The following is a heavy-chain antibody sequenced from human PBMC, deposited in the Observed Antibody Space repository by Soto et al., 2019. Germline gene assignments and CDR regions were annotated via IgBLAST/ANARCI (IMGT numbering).Heavy chain of an antibody. CDR3: ARDRVGDGGNHDYFDY. CDR2: IWYDGSNK. D-gene: IGHD2-15*01. Sequence: QVQLVESGGGVVQPGRSLRPSCAASGFTFSSYGMHWVRQAPGKGLEWVAVIWYDGSNKYYADSVKGRFTISRDNSKNTLYLQMDSLRAEDTAVYYCARDRVGDGGNHDYFDYWGQGTLVTVSS. V-gene: IGHV3-33*01. CDR1: GFTFSSYG. J-gene: IGHJ4*02.